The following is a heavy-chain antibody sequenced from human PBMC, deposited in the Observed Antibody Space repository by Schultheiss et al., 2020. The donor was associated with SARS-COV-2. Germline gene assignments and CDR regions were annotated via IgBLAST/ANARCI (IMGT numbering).Heavy chain of an antibody. J-gene: IGHJ4*02. Sequence: GESLKISCKASGYTFTSYYMHWVRQAPGQGLKWMGIINPSGGSTSYAQKFQGRVTMTRDTSTSTVYMELSSLRSEDTAVYYCARVGGGCSSTSCYTPYYFDYWGQGTLVTVSS. CDR1: GYTFTSYY. D-gene: IGHD2-2*02. CDR3: ARVGGGCSSTSCYTPYYFDY. V-gene: IGHV1-46*01. CDR2: INPSGGST.